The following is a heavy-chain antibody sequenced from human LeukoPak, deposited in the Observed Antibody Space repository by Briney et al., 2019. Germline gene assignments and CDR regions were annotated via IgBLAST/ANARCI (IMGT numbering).Heavy chain of an antibody. D-gene: IGHD1-26*01. CDR2: ISYDGSYK. CDR3: AREIVGATTSFFDAFDI. V-gene: IGHV3-30*03. J-gene: IGHJ3*02. Sequence: GGSLRLSCAASGFTFSSYGIHWVRQAPGKGLEWVAVISYDGSYKYYADSVKGRFTISRDNSKNTLYLQMNSLRAEDTAVYYCAREIVGATTSFFDAFDIWGQGTMVTVSS. CDR1: GFTFSSYG.